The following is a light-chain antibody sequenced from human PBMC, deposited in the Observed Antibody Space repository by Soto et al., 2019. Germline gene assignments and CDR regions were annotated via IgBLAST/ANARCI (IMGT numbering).Light chain of an antibody. CDR2: GAS. Sequence: EIVLTQSPGTLSLSPGERATLSCSASQSISRSLAWYQQKPGQAPRLLISGASTRAAGISDRFRGSGSGTEFTLTISSLRSEDSAIYYCQQYFEWPPMTFGQGTKVDIK. J-gene: IGKJ1*01. CDR1: QSISRS. V-gene: IGKV3-15*01. CDR3: QQYFEWPPMT.